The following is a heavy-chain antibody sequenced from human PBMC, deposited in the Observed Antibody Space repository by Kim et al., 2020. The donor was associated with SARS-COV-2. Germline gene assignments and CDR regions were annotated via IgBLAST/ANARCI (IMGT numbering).Heavy chain of an antibody. V-gene: IGHV3-23*01. J-gene: IGHJ6*02. D-gene: IGHD3-16*02. Sequence: GGSLRLSCAASGFTFSSYAMTWVRQAPGKGLEWVSTLRNSGASTNYVDPVKGRFTISRDNSKNTLYLQMNSLRADDTAVYYCAKVIVASGGRGGAMDVWGQGTTVTVSS. CDR3: AKVIVASGGRGGAMDV. CDR1: GFTFSSYA. CDR2: LRNSGAST.